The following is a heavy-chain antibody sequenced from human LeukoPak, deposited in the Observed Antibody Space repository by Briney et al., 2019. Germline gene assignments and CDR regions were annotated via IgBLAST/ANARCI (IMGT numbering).Heavy chain of an antibody. J-gene: IGHJ4*02. CDR3: AKLAVAGTTSDY. V-gene: IGHV3-53*01. CDR1: GFTVSSNY. D-gene: IGHD6-19*01. Sequence: GGSLRLSCAASGFTVSSNYMSWVRQAPGKGLEWVSVIYSGGSTYYADSVKGRFTISRDNSKNTLYLQMNSLRAEDTAVYYCAKLAVAGTTSDYWGQGTLVTVSS. CDR2: IYSGGST.